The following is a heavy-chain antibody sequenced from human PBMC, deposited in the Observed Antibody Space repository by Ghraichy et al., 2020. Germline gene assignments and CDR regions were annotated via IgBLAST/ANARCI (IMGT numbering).Heavy chain of an antibody. V-gene: IGHV3-66*01. CDR1: GFTVSSSY. Sequence: GGSLRLSCAASGFTVSSSYMSWVRQAPGKGLEWVSVIYNDDDGRTFYADSVKDRFTISRDHSKNTVYLQMNGLRAEDTAVYYCARAPPGITAAGGLHWGRGTLVTVSS. CDR3: ARAPPGITAAGGLH. J-gene: IGHJ4*02. CDR2: IYNDDDGRT. D-gene: IGHD6-13*01.